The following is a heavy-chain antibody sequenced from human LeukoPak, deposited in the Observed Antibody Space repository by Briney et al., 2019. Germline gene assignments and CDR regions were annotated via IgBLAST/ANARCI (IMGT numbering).Heavy chain of an antibody. V-gene: IGHV4-34*01. D-gene: IGHD2/OR15-2a*01. J-gene: IGHJ4*02. CDR3: ARNFQYFDLPDY. Sequence: SETLSLTCAVYGGSFSGYYWSWIRQPPGKELEWIGEINHSGSTYYNPSLKSRVTISVDTSKNQFSLRLISVTAADTAVYYCARNFQYFDLPDYWGQGTLVTVSS. CDR1: GGSFSGYY. CDR2: INHSGST.